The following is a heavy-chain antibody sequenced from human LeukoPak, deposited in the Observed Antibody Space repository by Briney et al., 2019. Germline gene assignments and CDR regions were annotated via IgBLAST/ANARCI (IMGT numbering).Heavy chain of an antibody. CDR1: GFTFSSYA. J-gene: IGHJ4*02. D-gene: IGHD3-22*01. V-gene: IGHV3-23*01. Sequence: GGSPRLACAASGFTFSSYAMSWVRQAPGKGLEWVSAISGSGGSTYYADSVKGRFPISRDHSKNTTYLQINSLRAEDTAVYYCANGHYYDSSGYMWDWGQGTLVTVSS. CDR3: ANGHYYDSSGYMWD. CDR2: ISGSGGST.